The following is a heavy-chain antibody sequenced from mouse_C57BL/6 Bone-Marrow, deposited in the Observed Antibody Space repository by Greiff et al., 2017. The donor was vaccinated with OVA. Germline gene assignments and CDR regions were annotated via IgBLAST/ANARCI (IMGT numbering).Heavy chain of an antibody. Sequence: EVKLQESGAELVRPGASVKLSCTASGFNIKDDYMHWVKQRPEQGLEWIGWIDPENGDTEYASKFQGKATITADTSSNTAYLQLSSLTSEDTAVYYCTTSVITTVVAPYAMDYWGQGTSVTVSS. CDR1: GFNIKDDY. CDR3: TTSVITTVVAPYAMDY. CDR2: IDPENGDT. D-gene: IGHD1-1*01. J-gene: IGHJ4*01. V-gene: IGHV14-4*01.